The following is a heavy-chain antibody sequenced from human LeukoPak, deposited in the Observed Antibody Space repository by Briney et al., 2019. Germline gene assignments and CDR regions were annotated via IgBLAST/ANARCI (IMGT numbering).Heavy chain of an antibody. CDR2: IKLGGSEK. D-gene: IGHD3-10*01. CDR3: ARGRWFGRLFDY. V-gene: IGHV3-7*01. J-gene: IGHJ4*02. Sequence: GGSLRLSCAASGFTFSSYWMSWVRQAPGKGLEWVANIKLGGSEKYYVDSVKGRFTISRDNAKNSLYLQMNSLRAEDTAVYYCARGRWFGRLFDYWGQGTLVTVSS. CDR1: GFTFSSYW.